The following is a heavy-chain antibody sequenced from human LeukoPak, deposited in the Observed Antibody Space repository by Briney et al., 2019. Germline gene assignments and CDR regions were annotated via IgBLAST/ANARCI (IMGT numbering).Heavy chain of an antibody. CDR1: GFTFSSYA. CDR3: TRTYYYDSSGYYYEDY. V-gene: IGHV3-49*04. CDR2: IRSKAYGGTT. Sequence: GGSLRLSCAASGFTFSSYAMHWVRQAPGKGLEWVGFIRSKAYGGTTEYAASVKGRFTISRDDSKSIAYLQMNSLKTEDTAVYYCTRTYYYDSSGYYYEDYWGQGTLVTVSS. D-gene: IGHD3-22*01. J-gene: IGHJ4*02.